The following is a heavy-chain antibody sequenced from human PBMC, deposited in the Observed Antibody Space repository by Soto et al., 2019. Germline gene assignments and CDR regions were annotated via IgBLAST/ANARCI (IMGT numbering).Heavy chain of an antibody. J-gene: IGHJ4*02. Sequence: QVPLVQSGAEVKKPGSSVKVSCKASGGTFSSYAISWVRQAPGQGLEWMGGIIPIFGTANYAQKFQGRVTITADEYTSTAYMELSSLRSEDTAVYYCAREGYCSSTSCYVGFDYWGQGTLVTVSS. D-gene: IGHD2-2*01. CDR2: IIPIFGTA. V-gene: IGHV1-69*01. CDR1: GGTFSSYA. CDR3: AREGYCSSTSCYVGFDY.